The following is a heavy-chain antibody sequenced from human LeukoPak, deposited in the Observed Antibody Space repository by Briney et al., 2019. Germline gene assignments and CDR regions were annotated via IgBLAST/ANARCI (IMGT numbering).Heavy chain of an antibody. CDR1: GGSFSGYY. D-gene: IGHD4-17*01. CDR3: ARDPKYGDYPNWFDP. J-gene: IGHJ5*02. V-gene: IGHV4-34*01. CDR2: INHSGST. Sequence: SETLSLTCAVYGGSFSGYYWNWIRQPPGKGLEWIGEINHSGSTKYNPSLKSRVTISVDTSKNQFSLKLRYVTAADTAVYYCARDPKYGDYPNWFDPWGQGTLVTVSS.